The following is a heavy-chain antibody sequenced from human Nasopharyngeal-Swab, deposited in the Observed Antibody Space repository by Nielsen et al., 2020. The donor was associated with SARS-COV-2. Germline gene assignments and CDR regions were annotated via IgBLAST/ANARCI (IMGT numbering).Heavy chain of an antibody. J-gene: IGHJ6*03. CDR1: GFTFSSYW. Sequence: GESLKISCAVSGFTFSSYWMHWVRQAPGKGLVWVSRINSDGSSTSYADSVKGRFTISRDNAKSTLYLQMNSLRAEDTAVYYCARVAAAGTLYYYYYIDVWGKGTTVTVSS. D-gene: IGHD6-13*01. V-gene: IGHV3-74*01. CDR2: INSDGSST. CDR3: ARVAAAGTLYYYYYIDV.